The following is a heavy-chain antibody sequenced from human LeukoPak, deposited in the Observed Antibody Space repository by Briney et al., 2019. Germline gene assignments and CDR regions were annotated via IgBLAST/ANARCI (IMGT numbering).Heavy chain of an antibody. CDR2: IWYDGSNK. V-gene: IGHV3-33*01. J-gene: IGHJ5*02. CDR3: ARDVDSSSWPGP. CDR1: GFTFSSYG. D-gene: IGHD6-13*01. Sequence: PGGSLRLSCAASGFTFSSYGMHWVRQAPGKGLEWVAVIWYDGSNKYYADSVKGRFTISRDNSKNTLYLQMNSLRAEDTAVYYCARDVDSSSWPGPWGQGTLVTVSS.